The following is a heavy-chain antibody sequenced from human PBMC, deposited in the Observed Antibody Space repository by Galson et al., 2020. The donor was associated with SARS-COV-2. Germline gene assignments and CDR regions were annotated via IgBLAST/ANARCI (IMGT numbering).Heavy chain of an antibody. J-gene: IGHJ4*02. Sequence: SETLSLTCSVSCDSISSSHYYWGWIRQPPGKGLEWIGSINSGGSNFYNPSLKSRVNMSVDTSKSQFSLWLTSVTAADTAVYDCGRDPWEGSCSGGGCSGYWGQGTLVTVSS. CDR1: CDSISSSHYY. D-gene: IGHD2-15*01. CDR3: GRDPWEGSCSGGGCSGY. V-gene: IGHV4-39*07. CDR2: INSGGSN.